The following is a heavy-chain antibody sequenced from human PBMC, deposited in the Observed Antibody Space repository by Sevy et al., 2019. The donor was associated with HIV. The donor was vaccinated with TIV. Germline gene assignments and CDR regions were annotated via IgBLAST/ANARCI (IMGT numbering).Heavy chain of an antibody. CDR1: GDSVSSNNAA. CDR3: ARDGLTYGGMDV. D-gene: IGHD1-20*01. V-gene: IGHV6-1*01. Sequence: SQTLSLTCAISGDSVSSNNAAWNCIRQSPSRGLEWLGRTFYRSNWYNDYAVSVKGRITINPDTSKNQLSLQLTSVTPEDTAVYYCARDGLTYGGMDVWGQGTTVTVSS. CDR2: TFYRSNWYN. J-gene: IGHJ6*02.